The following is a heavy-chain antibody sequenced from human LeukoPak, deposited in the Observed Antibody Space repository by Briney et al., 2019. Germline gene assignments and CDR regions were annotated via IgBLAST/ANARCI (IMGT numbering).Heavy chain of an antibody. V-gene: IGHV1-2*02. Sequence: SMKVSCKASGYTFTGYYMHWVRQAPGQGLEWMGWINPNSGGTNYAQKFQGRATMTRDTSISTAYMELSRLRSDDTAVYYCARPRSRDAFDIWGQGTMVTVSS. CDR3: ARPRSRDAFDI. J-gene: IGHJ3*02. D-gene: IGHD2-2*01. CDR2: INPNSGGT. CDR1: GYTFTGYY.